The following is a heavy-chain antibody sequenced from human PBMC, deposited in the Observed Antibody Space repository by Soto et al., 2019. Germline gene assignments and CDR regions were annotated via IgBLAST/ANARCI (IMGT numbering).Heavy chain of an antibody. CDR1: GGTFSSYA. V-gene: IGHV1-69*13. CDR3: ASRFTSFNTMIEPQGWFDP. J-gene: IGHJ5*02. CDR2: IIPIFGTA. D-gene: IGHD3-22*01. Sequence: ASVKVSCKASGGTFSSYAISWVRQAPGQGLEWMGGIIPIFGTANYAQKFQGRVTITADESTSTAYMELSSLRSEDTAVYYCASRFTSFNTMIEPQGWFDPWGQGTLLTVSS.